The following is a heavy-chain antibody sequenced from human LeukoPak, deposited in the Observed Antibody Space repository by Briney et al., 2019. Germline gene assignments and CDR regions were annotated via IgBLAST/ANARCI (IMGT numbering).Heavy chain of an antibody. V-gene: IGHV1-2*06. CDR1: GYSLSDYY. CDR3: ARVDQRISFYFDY. Sequence: ASVKVSCKASGYSLSDYYMHWVRQAPGQGHEWMGRIHPNSGSTNYAQNFQGRVTMTRDTSISTAYMELSGLRSDDTPVYYCARVDQRISFYFDYWGQGTLITVSS. J-gene: IGHJ4*02. D-gene: IGHD3-10*01. CDR2: IHPNSGST.